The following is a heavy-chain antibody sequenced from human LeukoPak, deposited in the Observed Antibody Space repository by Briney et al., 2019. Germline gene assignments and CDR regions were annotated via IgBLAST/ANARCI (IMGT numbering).Heavy chain of an antibody. V-gene: IGHV3-7*01. D-gene: IGHD1-1*01. Sequence: GGSLRLSCAASGFTFSSYWMSWVRQAPGKGLEWVANIKQDGSEKYYVDSEKGRFTISRDNAKNSLYLQMNSLRAEDTAVYYCARRYLDGTYYFDYWGQGTLVTVSS. CDR1: GFTFSSYW. CDR3: ARRYLDGTYYFDY. CDR2: IKQDGSEK. J-gene: IGHJ4*02.